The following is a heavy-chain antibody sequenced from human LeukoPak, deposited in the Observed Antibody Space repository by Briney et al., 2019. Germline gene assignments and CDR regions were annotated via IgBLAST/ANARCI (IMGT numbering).Heavy chain of an antibody. CDR3: ARDPRWLTPDCTSTSCYENYFDP. D-gene: IGHD2-2*01. CDR2: IFHSGSA. CDR1: GYSISSGYQ. V-gene: IGHV4-38-2*02. Sequence: SETLSLTCSVSGYSISSGYQWAWIRQSPGKGLEWIGSIFHSGSAHYNPSLKSRVTISVVTSRNQFSLKLNSVSATDTAVYYCARDPRWLTPDCTSTSCYENYFDPWGQGTLVTVSS. J-gene: IGHJ5*02.